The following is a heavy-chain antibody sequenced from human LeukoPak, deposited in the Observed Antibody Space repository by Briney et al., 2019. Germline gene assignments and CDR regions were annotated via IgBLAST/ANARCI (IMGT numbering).Heavy chain of an antibody. CDR1: GGSISSGSYY. D-gene: IGHD4-23*01. CDR2: IYTSGST. V-gene: IGHV4-61*02. CDR3: PGRTVVFDY. Sequence: SETLSLTCTVSGGSISSGSYYWSWIRQPARKGLEWIGRIYTSGSTNYNPSLKSRVTISVDTSKNQFSLKLSSVTAADTAVYYCPGRTVVFDYWGQGTLVTVSS. J-gene: IGHJ4*02.